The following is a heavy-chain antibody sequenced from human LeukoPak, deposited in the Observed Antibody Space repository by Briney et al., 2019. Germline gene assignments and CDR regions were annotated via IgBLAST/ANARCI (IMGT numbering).Heavy chain of an antibody. Sequence: GGSLRLSCAASGFTFSDYYMSWIRQAPGKGLEWVSYISSSGSTIYYADSVKGRFTISRDNAKNSLYLQMNSLRAEDTAVYYCARVPLMVYDNWFDPWGQGTLVTVSS. CDR2: ISSSGSTI. CDR3: ARVPLMVYDNWFDP. V-gene: IGHV3-11*01. CDR1: GFTFSDYY. D-gene: IGHD2-8*01. J-gene: IGHJ5*02.